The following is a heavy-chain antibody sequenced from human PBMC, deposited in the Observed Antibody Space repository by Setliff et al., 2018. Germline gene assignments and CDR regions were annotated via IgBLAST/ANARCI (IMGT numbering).Heavy chain of an antibody. CDR1: GGSISSYY. Sequence: SETLSLTCTVSGGSISSYYWSWIRQPPGKGLEWIGYIYYSGSTNYNPSLKSRVTISVDTSKNQFSLKVNSVTAADTAVFYCARLSGYYFDYWGQGTLVTVSS. CDR2: IYYSGST. J-gene: IGHJ4*02. D-gene: IGHD3-22*01. V-gene: IGHV4-59*08. CDR3: ARLSGYYFDY.